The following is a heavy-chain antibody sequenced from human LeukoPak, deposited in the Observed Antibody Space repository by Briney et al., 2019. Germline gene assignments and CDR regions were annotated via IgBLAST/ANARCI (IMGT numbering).Heavy chain of an antibody. CDR1: GFTFSSYA. Sequence: GGSLRLSCAASGFTFSSYAMSWVRQAPGKGLEWVSAISGSGGSTYYADSVKGRFTISRDNSKNTLYLQMNSLRAEDTAVYYCAKDQLGFGELLTAFDIWGQGTMVTVSS. J-gene: IGHJ3*02. CDR2: ISGSGGST. V-gene: IGHV3-23*01. CDR3: AKDQLGFGELLTAFDI. D-gene: IGHD3-10*01.